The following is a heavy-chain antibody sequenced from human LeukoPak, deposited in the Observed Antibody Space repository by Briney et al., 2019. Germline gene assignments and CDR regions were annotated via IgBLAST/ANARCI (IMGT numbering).Heavy chain of an antibody. D-gene: IGHD6-13*01. CDR3: TRGVGQQLIPPDY. V-gene: IGHV3-49*03. CDR2: IRSKTYGGTT. Sequence: GGSLRLSCTASGFTFGDYAMSWFRQAPGKGLEWVGFIRSKTYGGTTGYAASVKDTFTISRDDSKSVVYLQMNSLKTEDTAFYYCTRGVGQQLIPPDYGGQGTLVTVSS. CDR1: GFTFGDYA. J-gene: IGHJ4*02.